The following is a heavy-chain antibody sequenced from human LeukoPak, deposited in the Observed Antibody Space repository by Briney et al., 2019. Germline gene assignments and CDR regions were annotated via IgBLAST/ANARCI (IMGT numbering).Heavy chain of an antibody. Sequence: SETMSLTCAVYGGSFSGYYWSWISKPPGKGLEWIGEINHSGSTNYNPSLESRVTISVDPSQDQFSLKLSSVTATDTAVYYCARGAASGGSLDYWGQGTLVTVSS. D-gene: IGHD3-10*01. CDR3: ARGAASGGSLDY. CDR1: GGSFSGYY. V-gene: IGHV4-34*01. CDR2: INHSGST. J-gene: IGHJ4*02.